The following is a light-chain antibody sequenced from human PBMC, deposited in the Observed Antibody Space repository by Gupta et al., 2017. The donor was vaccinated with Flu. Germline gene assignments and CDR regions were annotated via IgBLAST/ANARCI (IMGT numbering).Light chain of an antibody. CDR2: QAS. CDR1: HNIRTW. Sequence: DLEMTQSPSTLSASIGDRVTITCRASHNIRTWLAWFQQKPRKAPHLLIYQASLLESGVPSRFSGSGSGTEFTLTIISLQPDDFATYYFQQSQSYIWTFGQGTKVDIK. V-gene: IGKV1-5*03. J-gene: IGKJ1*01. CDR3: QQSQSYIWT.